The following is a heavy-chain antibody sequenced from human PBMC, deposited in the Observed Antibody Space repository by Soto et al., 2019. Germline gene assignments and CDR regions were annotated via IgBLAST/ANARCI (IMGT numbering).Heavy chain of an antibody. CDR3: AKEDIVVVPAAIGVAGMGY. CDR1: GFTFSSYG. CDR2: ISYDGSNK. V-gene: IGHV3-30*18. D-gene: IGHD2-2*02. J-gene: IGHJ4*02. Sequence: QVQLVESGGGVVQPGRSLRLSCAASGFTFSSYGMHWVRQAPGKGLEWVAVISYDGSNKYYADSVKGRFTISRDNSKNTLYLQMISLRAEDTAVYYCAKEDIVVVPAAIGVAGMGYWGQGTLVTVSS.